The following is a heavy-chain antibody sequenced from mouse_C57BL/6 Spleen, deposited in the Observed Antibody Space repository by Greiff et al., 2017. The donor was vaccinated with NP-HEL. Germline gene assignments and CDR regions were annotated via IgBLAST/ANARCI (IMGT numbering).Heavy chain of an antibody. CDR2: IYPGDGDT. CDR1: GYAFSSSW. Sequence: VQLQQSGPELVKPGASVKISCKASGYAFSSSWMNWVKQRPGKGLEWIGRIYPGDGDTNYNGKFKGKATLTADKSSSTAYMQLSSLTSEDSAVYFCARDWHYAMDYWGQGTSVTVSS. D-gene: IGHD4-1*01. CDR3: ARDWHYAMDY. V-gene: IGHV1-82*01. J-gene: IGHJ4*01.